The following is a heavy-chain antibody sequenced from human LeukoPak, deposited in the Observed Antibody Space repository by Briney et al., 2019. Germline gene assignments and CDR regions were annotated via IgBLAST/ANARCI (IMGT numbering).Heavy chain of an antibody. CDR3: AEDYPLDY. V-gene: IGHV3-23*01. J-gene: IGHJ4*02. CDR1: GFTFSSYT. CDR2: ISGSGGST. Sequence: PGGSLRLSCAASGFTFSSYTMHWVRQAPGKGLEWVSAISGSGGSTYYADSVKGRFTISRDNSKNTVYLQMNTLRAEDTAVYYCAEDYPLDYRGQGALVTVSS.